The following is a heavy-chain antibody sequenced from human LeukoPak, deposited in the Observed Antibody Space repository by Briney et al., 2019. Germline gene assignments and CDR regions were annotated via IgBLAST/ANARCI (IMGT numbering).Heavy chain of an antibody. CDR1: GGSISSYY. CDR3: PRGKGDRGRDGYNYLFDY. CDR2: IYYSGST. D-gene: IGHD5-24*01. J-gene: IGHJ4*02. V-gene: IGHV4-59*01. Sequence: SETLSLTCTVSGGSISSYYWSWIRQPPGKGLEWIGYIYYSGSTNYNPSLKSRVTISVDTSKNQFSLKLSSVTAADAAVYYCPRGKGDRGRDGYNYLFDYWGQGTLVTVSS.